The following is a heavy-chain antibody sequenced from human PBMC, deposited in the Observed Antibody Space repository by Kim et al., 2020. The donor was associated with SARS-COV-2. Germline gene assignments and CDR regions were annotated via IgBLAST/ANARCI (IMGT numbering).Heavy chain of an antibody. CDR1: GYSFTGYH. CDR3: AKEGEGTFRMDV. Sequence: ASVKVSCKSSGYSFTGYHMHWVRQAPGQGLEWMGWINLNGGGTKSAQKLQGRLILTRDTSINTAYMELTSLTSDDTALYHCAKEGEGTFRMDVWGQGTTVTVSS. V-gene: IGHV1-2*02. CDR2: INLNGGGT. D-gene: IGHD1-7*01. J-gene: IGHJ6*02.